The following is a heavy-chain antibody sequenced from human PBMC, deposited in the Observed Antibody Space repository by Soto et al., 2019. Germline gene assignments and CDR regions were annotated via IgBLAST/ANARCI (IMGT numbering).Heavy chain of an antibody. D-gene: IGHD2-15*01. V-gene: IGHV5-51*01. J-gene: IGHJ3*02. CDR1: GDSVTSYW. CDR2: IYPGDSDT. Sequence: GEALKISCEGSGDSVTSYWIGWVRQMPGKGLEWMGIIYPGDSDTRYNPSFQGQVTISADKSITTAYLQWSSLKASDTAMYFCAEERGGAFDIWGQGTMVTVSS. CDR3: AEERGGAFDI.